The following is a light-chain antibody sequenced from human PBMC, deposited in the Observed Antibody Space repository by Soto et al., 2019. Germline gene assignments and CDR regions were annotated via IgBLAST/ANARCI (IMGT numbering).Light chain of an antibody. CDR3: QQRSNWPRT. J-gene: IGKJ1*01. CDR2: DTA. Sequence: EIVRTQSPATPSLSLGETPTLSCRASQSVSSNLAWDQQKPGQAPRLLIYDTATRATGIPARFSGSGSGTEFTLSISSLQSEDFAVYYCQQRSNWPRTFGQGTKVDIK. CDR1: QSVSSN. V-gene: IGKV3-15*01.